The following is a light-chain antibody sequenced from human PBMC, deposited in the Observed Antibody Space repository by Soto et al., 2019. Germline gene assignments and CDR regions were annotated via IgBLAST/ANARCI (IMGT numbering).Light chain of an antibody. J-gene: IGKJ5*01. CDR2: AAS. CDR1: QSISSY. CDR3: QQSYRPPLT. V-gene: IGKV1-39*01. Sequence: DIKRNKPCSSLTESVGDRVTITCRASQSISSYLNWYQQKPGKAPKLLIYAASSLQSGVPARFSGSGSGTDFTLTISSLQPEDFATYYCQQSYRPPLTFGQGTRLEIK.